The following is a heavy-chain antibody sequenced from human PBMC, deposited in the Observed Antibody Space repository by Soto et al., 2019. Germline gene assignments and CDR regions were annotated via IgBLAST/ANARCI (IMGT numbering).Heavy chain of an antibody. J-gene: IGHJ4*02. CDR2: IFYTGDT. CDR1: GGSINDYY. Sequence: PSETLSLTCTASGGSINDYYWSWIRQPPGKGLEWIGYIFYTGDTSYRPSLKSRITISLDTSDNHFSLKLTSVTAADTAVYYCARVNRGAFDSWGQGTLVTVSS. CDR3: ARVNRGAFDS. V-gene: IGHV4-59*01.